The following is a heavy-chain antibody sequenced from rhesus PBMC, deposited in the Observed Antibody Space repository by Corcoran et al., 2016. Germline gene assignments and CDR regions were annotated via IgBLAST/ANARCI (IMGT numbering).Heavy chain of an antibody. CDR3: ARHTPGGGGRTVRFDV. Sequence: QVQLQESGPGLVKPSETLSLPSAVSGYSIRGGQWCSWIRQPPGKGLDWIGYISGNIDTTYYHPFLKSRVTLSTDTSKSQFSLNLSSLSAADTAVYFCARHTPGGGGRTVRFDVWGPGVLVTVSS. D-gene: IGHD1-14*01. CDR2: ISGNIDTT. J-gene: IGHJ5-1*01. CDR1: GYSIRGGQW. V-gene: IGHV4-65*01.